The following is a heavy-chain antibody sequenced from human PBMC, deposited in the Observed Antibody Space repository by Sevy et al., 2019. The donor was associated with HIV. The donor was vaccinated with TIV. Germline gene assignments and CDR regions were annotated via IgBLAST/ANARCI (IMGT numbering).Heavy chain of an antibody. Sequence: GGSLRLSCAASGFTFSNAWMSWVRQAPGKGLEWVGRIKSKTDGGTTDYAAPVKGRFTISRDDSKNTLYLQMNSLKTEDTAVYYCTTDSLPPRGYFQHWGQGTLVTVSS. CDR2: IKSKTDGGTT. CDR1: GFTFSNAW. J-gene: IGHJ1*01. CDR3: TTDSLPPRGYFQH. V-gene: IGHV3-15*01. D-gene: IGHD3-10*01.